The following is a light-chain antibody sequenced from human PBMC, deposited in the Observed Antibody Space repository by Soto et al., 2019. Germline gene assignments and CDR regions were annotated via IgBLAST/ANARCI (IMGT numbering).Light chain of an antibody. CDR3: QQYYSIPPT. J-gene: IGKJ4*01. V-gene: IGKV4-1*01. CDR2: RAS. Sequence: DIVMTQSPDSLAVSLGERATINCKSSQSVLHSSNNKNYLAWYQQKPGQPPKLLISRASTRECGLPDRFSGSGSGTDFTLTISSLQAEDVAVYYCQQYYSIPPTFGGGTKVEIK. CDR1: QSVLHSSNNKNY.